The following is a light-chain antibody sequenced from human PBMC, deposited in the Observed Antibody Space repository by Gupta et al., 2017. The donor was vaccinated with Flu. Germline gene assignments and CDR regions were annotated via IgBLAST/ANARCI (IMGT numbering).Light chain of an antibody. CDR3: AAWDDSLSGWV. CDR2: RNN. J-gene: IGLJ3*02. V-gene: IGLV1-47*01. Sequence: QSVLTQPPSASRTPGQRVTISCSGSSSNIGSNYVYWYQQLPGTAPKLLMYRNNKRPSGVPDRFSGSKSGTSAALAISGLRAEDEADYYCAAWDDSLSGWVFGGGTKLTVL. CDR1: SSNIGSNY.